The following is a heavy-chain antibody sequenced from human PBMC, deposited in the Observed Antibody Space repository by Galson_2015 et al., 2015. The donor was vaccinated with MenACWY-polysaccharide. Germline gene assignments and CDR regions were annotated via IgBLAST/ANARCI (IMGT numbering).Heavy chain of an antibody. Sequence: SWIRQPPGKGLEWIGYIYYSGSTNYNPSLKSQVTISVDTSKNQFSLKLSSVTAADTAVYYCARDKGPYYYGSGLVWGQGTTVTVSS. J-gene: IGHJ6*02. CDR2: IYYSGST. V-gene: IGHV4-59*01. CDR3: ARDKGPYYYGSGLV. D-gene: IGHD3-10*01.